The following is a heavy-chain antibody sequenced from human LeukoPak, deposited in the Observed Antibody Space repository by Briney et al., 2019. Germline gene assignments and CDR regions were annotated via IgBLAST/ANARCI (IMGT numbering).Heavy chain of an antibody. D-gene: IGHD3-16*01. V-gene: IGHV4-34*01. CDR3: ARHVGGD. CDR2: INHSGST. CDR1: GGSFSGYY. J-gene: IGHJ4*02. Sequence: SETLSLTCAVYGGSFSGYYWSWIRQPPGKGLEWIGEINHSGSTNYNPSLKCRVTISVDTSKNQFSLKLSSVTAADTAVYYCARHVGGDWGQGTLVTVSS.